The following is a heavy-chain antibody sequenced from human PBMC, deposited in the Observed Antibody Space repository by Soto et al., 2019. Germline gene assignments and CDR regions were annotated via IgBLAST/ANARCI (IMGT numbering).Heavy chain of an antibody. D-gene: IGHD3-16*01. V-gene: IGHV3-21*01. Sequence: EVQLVESGGGLVKPGGSLRLSCAASGFTFSSYSMNWVRQAPGKGLEWVSSISSSSSYIYYADSVKGRFTLSRDNAKNSLYLQMNSLRAEDTAVYYCARDGGQNAFDIWGQGTMVTVSS. CDR2: ISSSSSYI. J-gene: IGHJ3*02. CDR3: ARDGGQNAFDI. CDR1: GFTFSSYS.